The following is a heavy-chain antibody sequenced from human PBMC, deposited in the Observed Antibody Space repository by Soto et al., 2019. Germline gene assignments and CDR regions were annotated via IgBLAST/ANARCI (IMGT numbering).Heavy chain of an antibody. Sequence: EVQLVESGGGLVLPGGSLRLSCVGSAFSLKTYWMAWVRQAPGKGLECVANIRQYGDETFYVDSVKGRFTISRDNANNSVYLQMDNLRAEDTGVCYCATGGSGTYYLGPLDYWGQGIMVIVSS. CDR2: IRQYGDET. J-gene: IGHJ4*02. CDR3: ATGGSGTYYLGPLDY. D-gene: IGHD3-10*01. CDR1: AFSLKTYW. V-gene: IGHV3-7*01.